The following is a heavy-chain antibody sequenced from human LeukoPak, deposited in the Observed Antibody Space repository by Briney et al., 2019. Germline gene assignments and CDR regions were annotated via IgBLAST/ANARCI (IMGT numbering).Heavy chain of an antibody. CDR3: AKDPPGGNPPYYFDY. CDR1: GFTISRDS. Sequence: GGSLRLSCAASGFTISRDSMNWVRQAPGKGLEWISYISYDSAIKYYADSVRGRFTISRDNSKNTLILQMNSLRVEDTAVYYCAKDPPGGNPPYYFDYWGQGTLVTVSS. J-gene: IGHJ4*02. V-gene: IGHV3-48*01. CDR2: ISYDSAIK. D-gene: IGHD4-23*01.